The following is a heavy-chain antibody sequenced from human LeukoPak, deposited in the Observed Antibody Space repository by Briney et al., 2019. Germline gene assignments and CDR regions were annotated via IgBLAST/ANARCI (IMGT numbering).Heavy chain of an antibody. J-gene: IGHJ4*02. D-gene: IGHD3-22*01. CDR1: GGTFSSYA. Sequence: SVKVSCKASGGTFSSYAVSWVRQAPGQGLEWMGGIIPIFGTANYAQKFQGRVTITADESTSTAYMELSSLRSEDTAVYYCAGGYYDSSGYLYWGQGTLVTVSS. CDR2: IIPIFGTA. V-gene: IGHV1-69*13. CDR3: AGGYYDSSGYLY.